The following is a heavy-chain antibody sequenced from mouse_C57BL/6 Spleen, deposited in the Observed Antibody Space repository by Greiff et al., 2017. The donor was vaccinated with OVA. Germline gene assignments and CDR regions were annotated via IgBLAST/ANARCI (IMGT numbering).Heavy chain of an antibody. V-gene: IGHV7-3*01. CDR2: IRNKANGYTT. D-gene: IGHD2-2*01. Sequence: EVKLVESGGGLVQPGGSLSLSCAASGFTFTGYYMSWVRQPPGKALEWLGFIRNKANGYTTEYSASVKGLFTISRDNSKSILYLQMNALRAEDSATYYCASYGYEDAMDYWGQGTSVTFSS. CDR1: GFTFTGYY. CDR3: ASYGYEDAMDY. J-gene: IGHJ4*01.